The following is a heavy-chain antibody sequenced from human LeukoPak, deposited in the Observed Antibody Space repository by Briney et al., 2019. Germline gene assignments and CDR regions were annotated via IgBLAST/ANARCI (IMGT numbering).Heavy chain of an antibody. CDR1: GFTFSSYS. Sequence: GRSLRLSCAASGFTFSSYSMNWVRQAPGKGLEWVSSISSSSSYIYYADSVQGRFTISRDNAKNSLYLQMNSLRAEDTAVYYCARVSSSSWYWIDPWGQGTLVTVSS. D-gene: IGHD6-13*01. J-gene: IGHJ5*02. CDR3: ARVSSSSWYWIDP. CDR2: ISSSSSYI. V-gene: IGHV3-21*01.